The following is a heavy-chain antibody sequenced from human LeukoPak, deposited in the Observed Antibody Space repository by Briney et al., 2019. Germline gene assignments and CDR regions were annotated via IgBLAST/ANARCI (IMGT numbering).Heavy chain of an antibody. CDR1: GFTFSSYA. CDR2: ISGSGGST. J-gene: IGHJ3*02. V-gene: IGHV3-23*01. Sequence: GGSLRLSCAASGFTFSSYAMSWVRQAPGKGLEWVSAISGSGGSTYYADSVKGRFTISRDNSKHTLYLQMNSLRAEDTAVYYCAKHDYGGNWADAFDIWGQGTMVTVSS. CDR3: AKHDYGGNWADAFDI. D-gene: IGHD4-23*01.